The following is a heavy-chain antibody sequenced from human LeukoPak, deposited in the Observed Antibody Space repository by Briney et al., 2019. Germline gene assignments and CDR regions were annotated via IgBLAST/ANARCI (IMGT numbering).Heavy chain of an antibody. J-gene: IGHJ2*01. CDR1: GGSISSGNYY. CDR2: IYTSGST. CDR3: AGRFYFDL. D-gene: IGHD2/OR15-2a*01. Sequence: SETLSLTCTVSGGSISSGNYYWSWIRQPAGKGLEWIGHIYTSGSTNYNPSLKSRVTISVDTSTNQFSLKLTSVTADDTAIYYCAGRFYFDLWGRGTLVTVSS. V-gene: IGHV4-61*09.